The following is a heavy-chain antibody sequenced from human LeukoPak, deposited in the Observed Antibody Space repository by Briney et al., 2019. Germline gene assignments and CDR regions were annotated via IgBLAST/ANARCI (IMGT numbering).Heavy chain of an antibody. CDR3: ARVLGYSYGQGYFDY. Sequence: ASVKVSCKASGYTFTSYGISWVRQAPGQGLEWMGWISAYNGNTSYAQKLQGRVTMTTDTSTSTAYMELRSLRSDDTAVYYCARVLGYSYGQGYFDYWGQGTLVTVSS. J-gene: IGHJ4*02. V-gene: IGHV1-18*01. D-gene: IGHD5-18*01. CDR2: ISAYNGNT. CDR1: GYTFTSYG.